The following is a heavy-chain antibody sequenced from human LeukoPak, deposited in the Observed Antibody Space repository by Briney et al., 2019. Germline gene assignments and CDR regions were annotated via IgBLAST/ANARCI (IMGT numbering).Heavy chain of an antibody. CDR1: GFTLRTSW. CDR3: AKDGGGPLD. Sequence: PGGSLRLSCAASGFTLRTSWMSWVRQAPGKGLEWVGNIKQDGSEKNYVDSVKGRFTICRDNAKNSLYLQMNSLRADDTAVYYCAKDGGGPLDWGQGTLVTVSS. D-gene: IGHD3-10*01. V-gene: IGHV3-7*01. J-gene: IGHJ4*02. CDR2: IKQDGSEK.